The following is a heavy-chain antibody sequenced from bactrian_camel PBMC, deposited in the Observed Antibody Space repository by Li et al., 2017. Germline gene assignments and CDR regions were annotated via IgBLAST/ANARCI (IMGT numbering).Heavy chain of an antibody. CDR3: AAAHGVDMGWVVTVPGAHTLVTY. CDR1: VYTSGFWC. Sequence: QVQLVESGGKVVQADGSLRLSCRSNVYTSGFWCMAWFRQGKGEQGEGVATIHRDGSTSYADSVKGRFTISRDNDKNTLYLQMDSLKPEDTAMYYCAAAHGVDMGWVVTVPGAHTLVTYWGQGTQVTV. V-gene: IGHV3S53*01. J-gene: IGHJ4*01. CDR2: IHRDGST. D-gene: IGHD2*01.